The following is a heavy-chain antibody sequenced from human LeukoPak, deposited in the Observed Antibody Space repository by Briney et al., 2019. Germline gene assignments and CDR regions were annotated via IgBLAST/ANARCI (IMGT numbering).Heavy chain of an antibody. Sequence: GASVTVSCKASGYTFTSYYMHWVRQAPGQGLEWMGIINPSGGSTSYAQKFQGRVTMTRDTSTSTVYMELSSLRSEDTAVYYCARDQYYDSSKEQFDYWGQGTLVTVSS. CDR1: GYTFTSYY. J-gene: IGHJ4*02. CDR3: ARDQYYDSSKEQFDY. V-gene: IGHV1-46*01. CDR2: INPSGGST. D-gene: IGHD3-22*01.